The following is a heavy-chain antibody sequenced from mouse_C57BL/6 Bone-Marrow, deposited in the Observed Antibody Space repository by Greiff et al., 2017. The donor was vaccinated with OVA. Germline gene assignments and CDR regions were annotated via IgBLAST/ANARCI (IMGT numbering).Heavy chain of an antibody. J-gene: IGHJ2*01. CDR2: IDPDDGDT. CDR1: GFTFTDYY. Sequence: VQLQQSGAELVKPGASVKLSCTASGFTFTDYYMHWVKQRPEQGLEWIGRIDPDDGDTNYAPKFQGKATITADTSSNTAYLQLSSLTSEDTAVYYCARSYYDVWGKGTTLTVSS. CDR3: ARSYYDV. D-gene: IGHD2-4*01. V-gene: IGHV14-2*01.